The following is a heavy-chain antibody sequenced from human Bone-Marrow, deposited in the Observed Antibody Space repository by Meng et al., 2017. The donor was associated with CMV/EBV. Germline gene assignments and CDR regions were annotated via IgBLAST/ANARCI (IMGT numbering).Heavy chain of an antibody. Sequence: GEPLKISCAASGSTFSSYSMNWVRQAPGKGLEWVSAISGSGGSTYYADSVKGRFTISRDNSKNTLYLQMNSLRAEDTAVYYCAKDTETVVTFDAFDIWGQGPMVTVSS. V-gene: IGHV3-23*01. CDR2: ISGSGGST. CDR1: GSTFSSYS. CDR3: AKDTETVVTFDAFDI. D-gene: IGHD4-23*01. J-gene: IGHJ3*02.